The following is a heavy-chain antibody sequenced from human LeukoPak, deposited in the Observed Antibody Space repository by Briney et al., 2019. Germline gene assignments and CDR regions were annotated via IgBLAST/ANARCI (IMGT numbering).Heavy chain of an antibody. J-gene: IGHJ6*02. V-gene: IGHV3-30*04. CDR2: ISYDGSNK. CDR1: GFTFSSYA. D-gene: IGHD6-13*01. Sequence: PGRSLRLSCAASGFTFSSYAMHWVRQAPGKGLEWVAVISYDGSNKYYADSVKGRFTISRDNSKNTLYLQMNSLRAEDTAVYYCAREGIADNYGMDVWGQGTTVTVSS. CDR3: AREGIADNYGMDV.